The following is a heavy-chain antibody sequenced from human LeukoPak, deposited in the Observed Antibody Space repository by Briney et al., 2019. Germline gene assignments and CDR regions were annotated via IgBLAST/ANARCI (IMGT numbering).Heavy chain of an antibody. D-gene: IGHD3-22*01. CDR1: GFTFSSYS. CDR3: ARGPPDWLLVSPTDY. V-gene: IGHV3-21*01. Sequence: GGSLRLSCAASGFTFSSYSMNWVRQAPGKALEWVSSISSSSSYIYYADSVKGRFTISRDNAKNSLYLQMNSLRAEDTAVYYCARGPPDWLLVSPTDYWGQGTLVTVSS. CDR2: ISSSSSYI. J-gene: IGHJ4*02.